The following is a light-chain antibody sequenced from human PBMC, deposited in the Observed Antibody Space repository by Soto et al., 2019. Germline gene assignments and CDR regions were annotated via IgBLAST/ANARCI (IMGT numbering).Light chain of an antibody. Sequence: EVVFTPSPATLSLSPGEKATLSLRASQSVNRYLAWYQQKPGQAPRLLIYDTSNRATGIPARFSGSGSGTDFTLTISSLEPEDFAVYYCQQRSNWPPITFGQGTRLEIK. CDR3: QQRSNWPPIT. CDR2: DTS. CDR1: QSVNRY. V-gene: IGKV3-11*01. J-gene: IGKJ5*01.